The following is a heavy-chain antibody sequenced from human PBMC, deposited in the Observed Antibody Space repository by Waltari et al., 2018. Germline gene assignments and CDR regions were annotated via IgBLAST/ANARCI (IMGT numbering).Heavy chain of an antibody. CDR3: AAALGGGISASRPFHF. CDR1: GDTFTDNY. Sequence: EVQLLQSGAEVKKPGTPVKISCKVSGDTFTDNYIHWIQQAPGKGLQWMGLLDPEDGQAVYAEKSQGRVTMTADTSIHTAYMELTSLTSEDTAFYYCAAALGGGISASRPFHFWGQGTMITVSS. D-gene: IGHD3-10*01. J-gene: IGHJ3*01. CDR2: LDPEDGQA. V-gene: IGHV1-69-2*01.